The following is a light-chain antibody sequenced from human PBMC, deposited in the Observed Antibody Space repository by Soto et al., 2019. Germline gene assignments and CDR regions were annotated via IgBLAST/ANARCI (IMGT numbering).Light chain of an antibody. CDR3: CSYASSTVV. Sequence: QSALTQPASVSGSPGQSITISCTGTSSDVGSYNLVSWYQQHPGKAPKLVIYEGSKRPSGVSNRFSGSRSGDTASLTISGLQAEDEGHYHCCSYASSTVVFGGGTKVTVL. CDR2: EGS. CDR1: SSDVGSYNL. V-gene: IGLV2-23*01. J-gene: IGLJ2*01.